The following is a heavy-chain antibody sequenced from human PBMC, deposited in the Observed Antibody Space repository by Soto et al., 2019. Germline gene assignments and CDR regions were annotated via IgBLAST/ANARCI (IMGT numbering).Heavy chain of an antibody. CDR1: GGSISSGDYY. V-gene: IGHV4-30-4*01. Sequence: QVQLQESGPGLVKPSQTLSLTCTVSGGSISSGDYYWSWIRQPPGKGLEWIGYIYYSGSTYYKSSLKSRVIISIDTSKNQFSLKLSSVTAADTAVYYCARKGWPDVFHIWGQGAMVTVSS. CDR3: ARKGWPDVFHI. CDR2: IYYSGST. J-gene: IGHJ3*02.